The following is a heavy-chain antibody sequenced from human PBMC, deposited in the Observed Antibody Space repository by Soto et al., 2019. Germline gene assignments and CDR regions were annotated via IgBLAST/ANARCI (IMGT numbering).Heavy chain of an antibody. CDR3: ARHPLSEWGATDAYYGMDV. D-gene: IGHD1-26*01. V-gene: IGHV4-39*01. Sequence: SVTCSVAGGSISSRYYQRGWIRQPPGKGLEWIGRIYYSGSTYYNPSLKSRVTMSVDTSKNQFSLKLSSVTAADTAVYYCARHPLSEWGATDAYYGMDVWGQGTTVTVPS. CDR2: IYYSGST. CDR1: GGSISSRYYQ. J-gene: IGHJ6*02.